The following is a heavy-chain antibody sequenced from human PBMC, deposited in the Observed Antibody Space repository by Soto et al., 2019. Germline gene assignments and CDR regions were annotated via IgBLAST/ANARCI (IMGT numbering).Heavy chain of an antibody. D-gene: IGHD6-6*01. CDR3: ASLWIAPRGWGYSHMDV. J-gene: IGHJ6*03. CDR1: GGSISSSSYY. V-gene: IGHV4-39*01. Sequence: SETLSLTCTVSGGSISSSSYYWGWIRQPPGKGLEWIGSIYYSGSTYYNPSLKSRVTISVDTSKNQFSLKLSSVTAADTAVYYCASLWIAPRGWGYSHMDVSAKGTTV. CDR2: IYYSGST.